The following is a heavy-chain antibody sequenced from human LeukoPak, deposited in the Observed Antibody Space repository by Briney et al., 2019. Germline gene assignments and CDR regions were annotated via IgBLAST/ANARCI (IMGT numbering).Heavy chain of an antibody. Sequence: SXXLXLTCTVXGGSXSSYYWSWIRQPAGKGLGWIGRIYTSGSTNYNPSLKSRVTISVDTSKNQFSLKLSSVTAADTAVYYCASSNYYDSSGYPPFDYWGQGTLVTVSS. V-gene: IGHV4-4*07. D-gene: IGHD3-22*01. CDR2: IYTSGST. J-gene: IGHJ4*02. CDR1: GGSXSSYY. CDR3: ASSNYYDSSGYPPFDY.